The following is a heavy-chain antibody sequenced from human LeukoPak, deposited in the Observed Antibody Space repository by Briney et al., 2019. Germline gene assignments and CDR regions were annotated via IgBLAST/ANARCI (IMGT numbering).Heavy chain of an antibody. CDR3: ARMGGYNLYYYYGMDV. V-gene: IGHV3-30*04. D-gene: IGHD5-24*01. CDR2: ISYDGSNR. CDR1: GFTFSSYA. Sequence: PGGSLRVSCAASGFTFSSYAMLWVRQAPGKGLKWVAVISYDGSNRYYADSVKGRFTISRDTSKNTLYLQMNSLRAEDTAVYYCARMGGYNLYYYYGMDVWGQGTTVTVSS. J-gene: IGHJ6*02.